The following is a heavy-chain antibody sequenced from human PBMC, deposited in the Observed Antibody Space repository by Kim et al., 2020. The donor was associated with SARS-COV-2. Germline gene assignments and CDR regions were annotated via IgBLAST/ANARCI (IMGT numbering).Heavy chain of an antibody. Sequence: GESLKISCKGSGYSFTSYWIGWVRQMPGKGLEWMGIIYPGDSDTRYSPSFQGQVTISADKSISTAYLQWSSLKASDTAMYYCARHGGDYLYYYGMDVWGQGTTVTVSS. CDR2: IYPGDSDT. J-gene: IGHJ6*02. D-gene: IGHD4-17*01. CDR3: ARHGGDYLYYYGMDV. CDR1: GYSFTSYW. V-gene: IGHV5-51*01.